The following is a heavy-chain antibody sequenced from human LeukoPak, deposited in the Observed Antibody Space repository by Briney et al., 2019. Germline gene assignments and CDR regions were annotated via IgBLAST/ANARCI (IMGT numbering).Heavy chain of an antibody. CDR2: IYYSGST. V-gene: IGHV4-31*03. CDR3: ARLMVRGVPTNHGMDV. D-gene: IGHD3-10*01. CDR1: GGSISSGGYY. Sequence: SETLSLTCTVSGGSISSGGYYWSWIRQHPGKGLEWIGYIYYSGSTNYNPSLKSRVTISVDTSKNQFSLKLSSVTAADTAVYYCARLMVRGVPTNHGMDVWGQGTTVTVSS. J-gene: IGHJ6*02.